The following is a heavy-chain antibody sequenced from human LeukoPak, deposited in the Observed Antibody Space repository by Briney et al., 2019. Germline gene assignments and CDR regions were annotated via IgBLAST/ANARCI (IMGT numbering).Heavy chain of an antibody. CDR1: GFTFSSYW. CDR3: AKDRSFWSGYYDY. J-gene: IGHJ4*02. Sequence: GGSLRLSCAASGFTFSSYWMSWVRQAPGKGLEWVSGISWNSGSIGYADSVRGRFTISRDNAKNSLYLQMNSLRAEDMALYYCAKDRSFWSGYYDYWGQGTLVTVSS. D-gene: IGHD3-3*01. V-gene: IGHV3-9*03. CDR2: ISWNSGSI.